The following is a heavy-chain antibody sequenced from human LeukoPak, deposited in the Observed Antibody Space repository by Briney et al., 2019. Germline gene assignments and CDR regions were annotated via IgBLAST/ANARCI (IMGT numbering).Heavy chain of an antibody. CDR3: ARDVINCDFWSGYYFDY. Sequence: ASVKVSCKASGYTFTSYYMHWVRQAPGQGLEWMGIINPSGGSTSYAQKFQGRVTMTRDTSTSTVYMELSSLRSEDTAVYYCARDVINCDFWSGYYFDYWGQGTLVTVSS. V-gene: IGHV1-46*01. D-gene: IGHD3-3*01. J-gene: IGHJ4*02. CDR2: INPSGGST. CDR1: GYTFTSYY.